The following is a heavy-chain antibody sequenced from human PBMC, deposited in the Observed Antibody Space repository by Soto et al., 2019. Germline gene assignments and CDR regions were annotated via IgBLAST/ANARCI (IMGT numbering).Heavy chain of an antibody. D-gene: IGHD7-27*01. V-gene: IGHV4-30-2*01. CDR3: ARAPWGSRYGMDV. Sequence: PSETLSLTCAVSGDSIGSDFYAWSWIRQPPGKGLEWIGYIYHSGSAYSNPSLKSRVSMSVDRSKNQFSLNLESLTAADTAVYYCARAPWGSRYGMDVWGQGTTVTVSS. CDR2: IYHSGSA. J-gene: IGHJ6*02. CDR1: GDSIGSDFYA.